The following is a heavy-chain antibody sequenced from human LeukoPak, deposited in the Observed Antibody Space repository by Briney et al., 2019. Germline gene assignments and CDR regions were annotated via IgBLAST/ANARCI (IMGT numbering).Heavy chain of an antibody. D-gene: IGHD5-18*01. V-gene: IGHV4-39*01. J-gene: IGHJ3*02. CDR3: ARLGGYSYGYSGAFDI. CDR1: GGSISSTTYY. Sequence: KPSETLSLTCTVSGGSISSTTYYWGWIRQPPGKGLEWIGSIYYSGSTYYNPSLKSRVIISVDTSKNQFSLKLSSVTAADTAVYYCARLGGYSYGYSGAFDIWGQGTMVTVSS. CDR2: IYYSGST.